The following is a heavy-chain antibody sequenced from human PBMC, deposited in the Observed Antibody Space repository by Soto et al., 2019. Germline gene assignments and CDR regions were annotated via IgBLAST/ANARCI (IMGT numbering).Heavy chain of an antibody. CDR3: TRKRFGMDV. CDR2: IKEDGSEK. V-gene: IGHV3-7*03. Sequence: ESGGGLVQPGESLRLSCAASGFTFSNSWMSWVRQAPGKGLEWVANIKEDGSEKDYVDPVKGRFTITRDNAKNSLYLQMNNLRVEDTAVYFCTRKRFGMDVWGQGTTVTVSS. CDR1: GFTFSNSW. J-gene: IGHJ6*02.